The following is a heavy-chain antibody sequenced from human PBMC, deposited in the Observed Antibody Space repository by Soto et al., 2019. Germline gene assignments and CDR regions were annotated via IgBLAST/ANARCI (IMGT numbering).Heavy chain of an antibody. CDR1: GFNFSSYA. V-gene: IGHV3-23*01. CDR2: ISGSGDST. D-gene: IGHD1-1*01. Sequence: GGSLRLSCAASGFNFSSYAMNWVRQAPGKGLEWVSVISGSGDSTYYADSVKGRFTISRDNSKNTLYLQMNSLRAEDTAVYYCAKRATGTYFDYWGQGTLVTVSS. CDR3: AKRATGTYFDY. J-gene: IGHJ4*02.